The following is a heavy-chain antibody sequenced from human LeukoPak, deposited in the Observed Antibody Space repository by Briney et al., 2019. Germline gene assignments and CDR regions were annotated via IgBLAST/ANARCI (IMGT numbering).Heavy chain of an antibody. D-gene: IGHD2-2*01. Sequence: GGSLRLSCAASGFTFSSYGMHWVRQAPGKGLEWVAFIRYDGSNKYYADSVKGRFTISRDNSKNTLYLQMNSLRAEDTAVYYCAKDGMSSTSPFDIWGQGTMVTVSS. CDR3: AKDGMSSTSPFDI. J-gene: IGHJ3*02. CDR1: GFTFSSYG. V-gene: IGHV3-30*02. CDR2: IRYDGSNK.